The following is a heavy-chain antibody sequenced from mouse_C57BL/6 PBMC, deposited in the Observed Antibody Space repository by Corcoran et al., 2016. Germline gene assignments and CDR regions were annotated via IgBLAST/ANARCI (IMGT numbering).Heavy chain of an antibody. V-gene: IGHV1-26*01. J-gene: IGHJ3*01. D-gene: IGHD4-1*01. Sequence: EVQLQQSGPELVKPGASVKISCKASGYTFTDYYMNWVKQSHGKSLEWIGDINPNNGGTSYNQKFKGKATLTVDKSSSTAYMELRSLTSEDSAVYYCAAGNWALFAYWGQGTLVTVSA. CDR2: INPNNGGT. CDR1: GYTFTDYY. CDR3: AAGNWALFAY.